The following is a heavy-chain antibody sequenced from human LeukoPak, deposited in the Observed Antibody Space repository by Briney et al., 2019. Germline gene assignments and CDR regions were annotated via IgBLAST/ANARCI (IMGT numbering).Heavy chain of an antibody. Sequence: PGGSLRLSCAASGFTFSTYAMSWVRQAPGRGLEWVSAISVTGGSTYSADSVKGRFTISRDNAQNSLYLQMNSLRVEDTAIYYCARDPYNGAYSEGYYYYYMDVWGKGTTVTVSS. J-gene: IGHJ6*03. CDR2: ISVTGGST. CDR3: ARDPYNGAYSEGYYYYYMDV. V-gene: IGHV3-23*01. D-gene: IGHD1-1*01. CDR1: GFTFSTYA.